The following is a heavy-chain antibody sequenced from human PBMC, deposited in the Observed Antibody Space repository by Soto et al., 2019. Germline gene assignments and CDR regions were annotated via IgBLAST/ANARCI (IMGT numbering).Heavy chain of an antibody. CDR3: ARDRSNYYYYGMDV. CDR2: IYSGGST. V-gene: IGHV3-66*01. J-gene: IGHJ6*02. CDR1: GFTVSSNY. Sequence: GGSLRLSCAASGFTVSSNYMSWVRQAPGKGLEWVSVIYSGGSTYYADSVKGRFTISRDNSKNTLYLQMNSRRAEDTAVYYCARDRSNYYYYGMDVWGQGTTVTVSS.